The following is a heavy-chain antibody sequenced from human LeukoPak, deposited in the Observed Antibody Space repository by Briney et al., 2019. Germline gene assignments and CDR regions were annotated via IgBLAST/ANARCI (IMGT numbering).Heavy chain of an antibody. Sequence: GGSLRLSCAGSGFLLSNYWMSWVRQAPGKGLEWVANLKHDGSESHYVSSVKGRFTIHRDNAKNSLYLQMSSLRDEDTAVYYCARDRHQFGRLWYMDVWGRGTTVAVSS. CDR2: LKHDGSES. D-gene: IGHD3-16*01. CDR3: ARDRHQFGRLWYMDV. V-gene: IGHV3-7*01. CDR1: GFLLSNYW. J-gene: IGHJ6*03.